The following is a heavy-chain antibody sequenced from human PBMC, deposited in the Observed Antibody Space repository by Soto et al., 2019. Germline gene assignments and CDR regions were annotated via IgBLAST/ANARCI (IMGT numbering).Heavy chain of an antibody. CDR3: TVGGAGHPFDY. CDR1: GVSITSHY. V-gene: IGHV4-59*11. D-gene: IGHD3-16*01. Sequence: QVQLQESGPGLVKPSETLSLTCTVSGVSITSHYWTWIRQPPGKGLEWIGNIHYSGSTNYSPSLKGCVIISVDTSENQSSLKLSSVTTADTAVYYCTVGGAGHPFDYWGQGTLVTVSS. J-gene: IGHJ4*02. CDR2: IHYSGST.